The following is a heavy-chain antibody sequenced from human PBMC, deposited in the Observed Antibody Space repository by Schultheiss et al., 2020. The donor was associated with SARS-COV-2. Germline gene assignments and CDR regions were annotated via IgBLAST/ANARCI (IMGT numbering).Heavy chain of an antibody. J-gene: IGHJ4*02. CDR1: GGSISSDY. CDR3: ARGGPAPLAY. CDR2: IYYSGST. V-gene: IGHV4-59*01. Sequence: SETLSLTCTVSGGSISSDYWSWIRQPPGKGLEWLGYIYYSGSTNCNPSLKSRVTILVDTSKNHFSLKLSSVTAADTAVYYCARGGPAPLAYWGQGTLVTVSS. D-gene: IGHD2-2*01.